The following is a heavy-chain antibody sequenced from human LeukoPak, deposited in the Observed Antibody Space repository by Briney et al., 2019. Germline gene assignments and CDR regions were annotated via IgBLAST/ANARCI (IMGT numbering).Heavy chain of an antibody. J-gene: IGHJ4*02. CDR2: ISANNAKT. Sequence: ASVKVSCKASGYTLTNNGITWVRQAPGQGPEWMGWISANNAKTTYAQMLQGRVTMTTDTSTSTAYMELRSLRSDDTAVYYCARVLWSAGRPFDYWGQGTLVTVSS. V-gene: IGHV1-18*01. CDR3: ARVLWSAGRPFDY. D-gene: IGHD1-1*01. CDR1: GYTLTNNG.